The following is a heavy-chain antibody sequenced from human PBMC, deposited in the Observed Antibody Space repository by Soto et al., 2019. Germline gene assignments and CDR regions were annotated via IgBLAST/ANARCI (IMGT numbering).Heavy chain of an antibody. D-gene: IGHD2-8*01. CDR2: IKSKTDGGTT. J-gene: IGHJ5*02. V-gene: IGHV3-15*01. CDR1: GFNFINAW. CDR3: AALYRRDP. Sequence: QLVESGGGLVKPGGSLRLSCAASGFNFINAWMNWVRQVPGKGLEWIGHIKSKTDGGTTDFGAPVERRFTMSRDDSENTVYLQMDSLTTEDTAVYDCAALYRRDPWGQGTLVTFCS.